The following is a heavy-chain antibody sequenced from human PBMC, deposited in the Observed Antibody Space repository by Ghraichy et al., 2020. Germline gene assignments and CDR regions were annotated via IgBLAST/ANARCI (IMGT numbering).Heavy chain of an antibody. Sequence: GGSLRLSCAASGFTFRTYWMHWVRQPPGKGLVCVSRINSDGSDTTYADSVKGRFTISRDNAKNTLYLQINSLRAEDTAVYYCARGGVYNYDSFDYWGQGTLVSVSS. CDR1: GFTFRTYW. V-gene: IGHV3-74*01. CDR2: INSDGSDT. CDR3: ARGGVYNYDSFDY. D-gene: IGHD3-22*01. J-gene: IGHJ4*02.